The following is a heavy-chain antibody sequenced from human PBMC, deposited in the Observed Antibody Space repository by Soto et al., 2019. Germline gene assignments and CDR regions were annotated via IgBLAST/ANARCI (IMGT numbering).Heavy chain of an antibody. Sequence: QVQLQESGPGLVKPSQTLSLTCTVSGGSISSDGYYWSWIRQHPGKRLEWLGSIYYSGSTYYNPSLNSRVTISVDTSKNQPSLKLSSVTAAYTAVYYCASELRELRYVKWFDPWGQGTLVAVSA. CDR3: ASELRELRYVKWFDP. V-gene: IGHV4-31*03. D-gene: IGHD1-7*01. CDR2: IYYSGST. CDR1: GGSISSDGYY. J-gene: IGHJ5*02.